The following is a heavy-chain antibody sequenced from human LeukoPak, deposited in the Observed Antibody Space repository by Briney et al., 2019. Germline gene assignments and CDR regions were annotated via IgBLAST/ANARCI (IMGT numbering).Heavy chain of an antibody. V-gene: IGHV4-34*01. Sequence: PSETLSLTCAVYDGSFSGYYWTWIRQPPGKGLEWIGEINHSGSTNYNPSLKSRVTISVDTSKDQFSLKLTSVTAADTAVYYCARAPASITMFRGVIDYWGPGTLVTVSS. CDR2: INHSGST. CDR3: ARAPASITMFRGVIDY. J-gene: IGHJ4*02. D-gene: IGHD3-10*01. CDR1: DGSFSGYY.